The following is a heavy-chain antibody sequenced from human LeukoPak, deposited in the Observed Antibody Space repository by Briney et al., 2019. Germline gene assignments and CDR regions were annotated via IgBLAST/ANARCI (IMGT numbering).Heavy chain of an antibody. CDR2: INHSGST. Sequence: SETLSLTCAVYGGSSSGYYWSWIRQPPGKGLEWIGEINHSGSTNYNPSLKSRVTISVDTSKNQFSLKLSSVTAADTAVYYCARGGESYGAFDIWGQGTMVTVSS. CDR3: ARGGESYGAFDI. D-gene: IGHD3-10*01. CDR1: GGSSSGYY. J-gene: IGHJ3*02. V-gene: IGHV4-34*01.